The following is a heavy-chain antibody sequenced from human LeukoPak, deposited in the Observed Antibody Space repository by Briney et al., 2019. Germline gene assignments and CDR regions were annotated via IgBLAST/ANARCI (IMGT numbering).Heavy chain of an antibody. Sequence: HSGGSLRLSCEASGFTFNTYSMNWARQAPGKGLEWVSGISWNSGSIGYADSVKGRFTISRDNAKNSLYLQMNRLRAEDMALYYCAKDIRGSLSLYGSGFDYWGQGTLVTVSS. V-gene: IGHV3-9*03. CDR3: AKDIRGSLSLYGSGFDY. CDR2: ISWNSGSI. CDR1: GFTFNTYS. D-gene: IGHD3-10*01. J-gene: IGHJ4*02.